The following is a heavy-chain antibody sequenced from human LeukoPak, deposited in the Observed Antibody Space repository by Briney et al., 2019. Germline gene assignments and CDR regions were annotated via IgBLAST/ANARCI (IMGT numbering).Heavy chain of an antibody. D-gene: IGHD2-2*01. CDR2: ISGSGGST. CDR3: AKDSSSWSYFDY. V-gene: IGHV3-23*01. J-gene: IGHJ4*02. CDR1: GFTFSSYA. Sequence: PGVSLRLSCAASGFTFSSYAMSWVRQAPGKGLEWVSAISGSGGSTYYADPVKGRFTISRDNSKNTLYLQMNSLRAEDTAVYYCAKDSSSWSYFDYWGQGTLVTVSS.